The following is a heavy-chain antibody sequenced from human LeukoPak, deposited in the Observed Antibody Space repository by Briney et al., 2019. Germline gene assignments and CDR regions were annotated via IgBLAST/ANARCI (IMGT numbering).Heavy chain of an antibody. D-gene: IGHD6-19*01. V-gene: IGHV4-59*01. Sequence: SETLSLTCTVSGGSIRSYYWSWIRQPPGKGLEWIGYIYYSGSTNYNPSLKSRVTISVDTSKNQFSLKVSSVTAADTAVYYCARGSSSGWPYFDYWGQGTLVTVSS. J-gene: IGHJ4*02. CDR3: ARGSSSGWPYFDY. CDR1: GGSIRSYY. CDR2: IYYSGST.